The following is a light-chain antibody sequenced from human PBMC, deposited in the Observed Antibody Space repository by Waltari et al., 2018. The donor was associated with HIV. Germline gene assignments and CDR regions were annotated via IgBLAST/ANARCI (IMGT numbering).Light chain of an antibody. CDR3: QQYGSLQWT. V-gene: IGKV3-20*01. CDR2: GAS. Sequence: IVLTQPPGTLYLSPGARATPPCRASQSVTSTYFAWYQQKPGQAPRPLIYGASSRATGIPDRFSGTGSGTDFTLTISRLEPEDFALYYCQQYGSLQWTFGQGTKVEIK. CDR1: QSVTSTY. J-gene: IGKJ1*01.